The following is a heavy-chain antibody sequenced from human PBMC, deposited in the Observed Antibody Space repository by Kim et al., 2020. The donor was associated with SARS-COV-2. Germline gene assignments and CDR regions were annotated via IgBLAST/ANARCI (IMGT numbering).Heavy chain of an antibody. D-gene: IGHD4-17*01. J-gene: IGHJ6*02. CDR3: ARGSYGDYDYYYYGMDV. V-gene: IGHV1-69*01. Sequence: FQGRVTITADESTSTAYMELSSLRSEDTAVYYCARGSYGDYDYYYYGMDVWGQGTTVTVSS.